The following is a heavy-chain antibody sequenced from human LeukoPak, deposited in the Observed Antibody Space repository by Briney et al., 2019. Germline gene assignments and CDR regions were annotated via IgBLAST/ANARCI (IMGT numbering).Heavy chain of an antibody. CDR1: GYTFTSYG. V-gene: IGHV1-69*05. CDR3: ARKARGVYYYDSSGYFQLDY. J-gene: IGHJ4*02. D-gene: IGHD3-22*01. CDR2: IIPIFDTA. Sequence: ASVKVSCKASGYTFTSYGISWVRQGPGQGLEWRVGIIPIFDTANYAQKFQGRFTITTDESTSTDYMELSSLRSEDTAVYYCARKARGVYYYDSSGYFQLDYWGQGTLVTVSS.